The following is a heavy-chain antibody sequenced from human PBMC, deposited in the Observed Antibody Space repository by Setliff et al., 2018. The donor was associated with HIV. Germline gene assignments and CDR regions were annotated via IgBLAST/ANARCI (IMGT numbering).Heavy chain of an antibody. CDR3: ARYQIRSRYYYYYKAV. Sequence: PGGSLRLSCAASGFNFSMYSMNWVRQAPGKCLEWVSYISSSSSTKYYADSVKGRFTISRDNAKNSLYLHMNTLRANDTAVYVCARYQIRSRYYYYYKAVWGKGTPFTVSS. CDR1: GFNFSMYS. CDR2: ISSSSSTK. V-gene: IGHV3-48*01. D-gene: IGHD3-3*01. J-gene: IGHJ6*03.